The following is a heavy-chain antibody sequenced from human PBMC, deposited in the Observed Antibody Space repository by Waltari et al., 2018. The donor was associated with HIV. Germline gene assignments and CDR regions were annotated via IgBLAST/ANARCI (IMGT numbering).Heavy chain of an antibody. Sequence: QESGPGLVKPSETLSLTCTVSGGSISSYYWSWIRQPPGKGLEWIGYIYYSGSTNYNPSLKSRVTISVDTSKNQFSLKLSSVTAADTAVYYCARGVAFGGYYYGMDVWGQGTTVTVSS. CDR2: IYYSGST. V-gene: IGHV4-59*01. CDR3: ARGVAFGGYYYGMDV. CDR1: GGSISSYY. D-gene: IGHD2-21*01. J-gene: IGHJ6*02.